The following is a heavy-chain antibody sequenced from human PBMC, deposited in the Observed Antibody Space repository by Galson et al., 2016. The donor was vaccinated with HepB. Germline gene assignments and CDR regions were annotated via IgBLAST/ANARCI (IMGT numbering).Heavy chain of an antibody. CDR1: GFTFGNSW. V-gene: IGHV3-7*03. CDR2: IRQDGNEK. Sequence: SLRLSCAASGFTFGNSWMSWLRQAPGKGLEWVANIRQDGNEKYYVDSVKGRFTISRDNSKNSLYLQMNNVRAEDTALYYCARDSGWRGGGAFDIWGQGTRVTVSS. D-gene: IGHD6-19*01. CDR3: ARDSGWRGGGAFDI. J-gene: IGHJ3*02.